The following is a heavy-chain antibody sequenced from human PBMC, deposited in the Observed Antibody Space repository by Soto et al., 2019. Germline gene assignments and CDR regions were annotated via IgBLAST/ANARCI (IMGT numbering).Heavy chain of an antibody. CDR2: IIPIFGTA. J-gene: IGHJ5*02. CDR3: ATDFWSGSGYNWFDP. V-gene: IGHV1-69*13. D-gene: IGHD3-3*01. Sequence: SVKVSCKASGGTFSSDAISWVRQAPGQGLEWMGGIIPIFGTANYAQKFQGRVTITADESTSTAYMELSSLRSEDTAVYYCATDFWSGSGYNWFDPWGQGTLVTVSS. CDR1: GGTFSSDA.